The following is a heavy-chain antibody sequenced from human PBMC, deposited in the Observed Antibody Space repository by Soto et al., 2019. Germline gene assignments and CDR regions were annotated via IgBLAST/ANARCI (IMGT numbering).Heavy chain of an antibody. Sequence: QVQLVQSGAEVKKPGSSVKVSCKASGGIFSTYAISWLRQAPGQGLEWMGGIIPIFGTPYYAQRFQGRVTITADESTSQAYMEVSRLRSEDTAVYYCARDRDDYGSGNYYNRIDFWGQGTLVTVSS. J-gene: IGHJ4*02. V-gene: IGHV1-69*01. D-gene: IGHD3-10*01. CDR2: IIPIFGTP. CDR3: ARDRDDYGSGNYYNRIDF. CDR1: GGIFSTYA.